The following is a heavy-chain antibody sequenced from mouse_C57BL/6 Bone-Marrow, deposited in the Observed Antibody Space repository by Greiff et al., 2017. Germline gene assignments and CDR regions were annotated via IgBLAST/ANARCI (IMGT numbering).Heavy chain of an antibody. Sequence: QVQLQQPGAELVMPGASVKLSCKASGYTFTSYWMHWVKQRPGPGLEWIGEIDPSDSYTNYNQKFKGKSTLTVDKSSSTAYMQLSSLTSEDSAVYYCARETTVAPYYAMDYWGQGTSVTVSA. CDR2: IDPSDSYT. J-gene: IGHJ4*01. V-gene: IGHV1-69*01. CDR3: ARETTVAPYYAMDY. CDR1: GYTFTSYW. D-gene: IGHD1-1*01.